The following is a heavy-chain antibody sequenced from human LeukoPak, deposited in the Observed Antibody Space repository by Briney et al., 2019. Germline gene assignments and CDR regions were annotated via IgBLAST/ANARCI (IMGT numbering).Heavy chain of an antibody. CDR3: ARDPSSGWYLKGWFDP. D-gene: IGHD6-19*01. Sequence: SGGSLRLSCAASGFTFSNYAMSWVRQAPGKGLEWVSSISSSSNYIYYADSVKGRFTISRDNAKNSLYLQMNSLRAEDTAVYYCARDPSSGWYLKGWFDPWGQGTLVTVSS. CDR2: ISSSSNYI. V-gene: IGHV3-21*01. CDR1: GFTFSNYA. J-gene: IGHJ5*02.